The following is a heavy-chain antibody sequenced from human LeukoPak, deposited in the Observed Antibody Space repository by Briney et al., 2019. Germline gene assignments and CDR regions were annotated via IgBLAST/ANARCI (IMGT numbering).Heavy chain of an antibody. CDR3: ARDSPVLGISWYFDL. D-gene: IGHD1-14*01. CDR2: MLFDGSLT. V-gene: IGHV3-33*08. J-gene: IGHJ2*01. CDR1: GFTFSNSG. Sequence: GGSLRLSCAASGFTFSNSGMHWVRQAPGKGLEWVAFMLFDGSLTYHADSVKGRFTISRDNSKNTLFLHMNSLRGEDTAVYYCARDSPVLGISWYFDLWGRGTLVTVSS.